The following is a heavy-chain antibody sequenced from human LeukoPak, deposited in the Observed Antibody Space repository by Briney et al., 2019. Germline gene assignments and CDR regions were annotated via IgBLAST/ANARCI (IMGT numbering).Heavy chain of an antibody. CDR3: ANHYYGSGTTGLFDY. Sequence: GGSLRLSCAASGFTFSSYAMHWVRQAPGKGLEWVAVISYDGSNKYYADSVKGRFTISRDNSKNTLYLQMNSLRAEDTAVYYCANHYYGSGTTGLFDYWGQGTLVTVSS. V-gene: IGHV3-30-3*01. D-gene: IGHD3-10*01. CDR1: GFTFSSYA. CDR2: ISYDGSNK. J-gene: IGHJ4*02.